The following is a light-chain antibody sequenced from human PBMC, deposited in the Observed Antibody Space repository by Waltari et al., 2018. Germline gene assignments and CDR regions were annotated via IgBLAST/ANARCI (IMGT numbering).Light chain of an antibody. Sequence: QLVLTQSPSASASLGASVKLTCTLSSGHSSHTIAWHHQQPETGPRYLMKVNSDGSHSKWDGIHDRFSGSSSGAVRYLTISSLQSEDEADYYCQTWGTGIHVVFGGGTKLTVL. CDR1: SGHSSHT. CDR3: QTWGTGIHVV. CDR2: VNSDGSH. J-gene: IGLJ2*01. V-gene: IGLV4-69*01.